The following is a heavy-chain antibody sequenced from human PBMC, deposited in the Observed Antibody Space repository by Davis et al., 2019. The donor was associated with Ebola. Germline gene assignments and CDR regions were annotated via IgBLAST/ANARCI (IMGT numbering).Heavy chain of an antibody. CDR1: GLTLTNAW. J-gene: IGHJ3*02. V-gene: IGHV3-15*01. CDR3: ATGTAVPAVHAFNI. CDR2: MKGKTDGWTT. D-gene: IGHD6-19*01. Sequence: PGGSLRLSCAASGLTLTNAWMSWVRQAPGKGLEWVGRMKGKTDGWTTRYAAPAKGRFTISRDDSENTVFLQMNSLRIEDTAVYYCATGTAVPAVHAFNIWGQGTMVTVSS.